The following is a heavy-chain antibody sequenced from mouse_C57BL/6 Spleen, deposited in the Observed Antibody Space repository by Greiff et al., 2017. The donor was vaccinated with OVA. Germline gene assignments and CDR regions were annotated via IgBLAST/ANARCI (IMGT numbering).Heavy chain of an antibody. V-gene: IGHV1-64*01. D-gene: IGHD2-4*01. J-gene: IGHJ4*01. CDR2: IHPNSGST. CDR3: FIYYDYYVSAMDY. Sequence: QVQLQQPGAELVKPGASVKLSCKASGYTFTSYWMHWVKQRPGQGLEWIGMIHPNSGSTNYNEKFKSKATLTVDKSSSTAYMQLSSLTSEDSAVYYCFIYYDYYVSAMDYWGQGTSVTVSS. CDR1: GYTFTSYW.